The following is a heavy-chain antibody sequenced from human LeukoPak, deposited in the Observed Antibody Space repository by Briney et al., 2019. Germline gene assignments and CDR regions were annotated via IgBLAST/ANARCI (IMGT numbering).Heavy chain of an antibody. CDR2: MNPNSGNT. J-gene: IGHJ4*02. Sequence: GASVKVSCKASGYTFTSYDINWVRQAPGQGLEWMGWMNPNSGNTGYAQKFQGRVTMTRNTSISTAYMELSSLRSEDTAVYYCARGDRNCSGGSCSATFDYWGQGTLVTVSS. CDR1: GYTFTSYD. D-gene: IGHD2-15*01. V-gene: IGHV1-8*01. CDR3: ARGDRNCSGGSCSATFDY.